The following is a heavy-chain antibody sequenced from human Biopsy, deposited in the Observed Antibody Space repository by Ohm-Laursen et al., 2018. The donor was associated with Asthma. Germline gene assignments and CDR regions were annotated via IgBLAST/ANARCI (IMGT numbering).Heavy chain of an antibody. J-gene: IGHJ6*02. D-gene: IGHD3-3*01. CDR2: ISYGGKT. V-gene: IGHV4-39*01. CDR3: ARRITIFGVVQKDHGMDA. Sequence: SQTLSLTCAVSGGSMTPTSHYWDWIRQAPGKGLEWIGYISYGGKTSYNPSLKNRFTISRDTSKNQLSLRLTSVTAADTAVYFCARRITIFGVVQKDHGMDAWGQGTTVIVSS. CDR1: GGSMTPTSHY.